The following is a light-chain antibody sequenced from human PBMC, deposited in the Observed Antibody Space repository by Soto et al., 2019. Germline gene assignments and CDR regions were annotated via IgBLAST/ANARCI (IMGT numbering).Light chain of an antibody. CDR3: QHYGNSPLNT. CDR1: QSVDSKS. CDR2: GAS. Sequence: EIVLAQSPGPLSVSPGERATLSCRASQSVDSKSLAWYQLKPDQAPRLVIFGASRSATSIPARFSGSGAGTDFTFTISRLEPDDVAVYYCQHYGNSPLNTFGQATKLEIK. V-gene: IGKV3-20*01. J-gene: IGKJ2*01.